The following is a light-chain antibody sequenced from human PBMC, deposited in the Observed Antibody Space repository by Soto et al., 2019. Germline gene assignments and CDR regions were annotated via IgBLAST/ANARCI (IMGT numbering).Light chain of an antibody. CDR1: NIGSKS. CDR2: DDS. V-gene: IGLV3-21*02. J-gene: IGLJ3*02. Sequence: SYELAQAPSVSVAPGQTARIPGGGDNIGSKSVHWYQQKPGQAPVLVIYDDSDRPSGIPERFSGSNSGTTATLTISRVEAGDEADFYCQVWDPGLDHRGVFGGGTKLTVL. CDR3: QVWDPGLDHRGV.